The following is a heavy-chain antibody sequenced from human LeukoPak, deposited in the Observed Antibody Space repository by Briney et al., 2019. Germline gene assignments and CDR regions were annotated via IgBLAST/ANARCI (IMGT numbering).Heavy chain of an antibody. V-gene: IGHV4-31*03. D-gene: IGHD3-22*01. Sequence: PSQTLSLTCTVSGGSISSGGYYWGWIRQHPGKGLEWIGYIYYSGSTYYNPSLKSRVTISVDTSKNQFSLKLSSVTAADTAVYYCARAPYDSSGYCFNPWGQGTLVTVSS. CDR2: IYYSGST. CDR1: GGSISSGGYY. J-gene: IGHJ5*02. CDR3: ARAPYDSSGYCFNP.